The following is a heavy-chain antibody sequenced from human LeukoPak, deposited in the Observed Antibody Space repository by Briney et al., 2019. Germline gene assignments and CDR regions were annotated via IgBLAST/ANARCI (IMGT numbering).Heavy chain of an antibody. CDR3: AREAVIAGFDC. Sequence: PGGSLRLSCAASGFTFSNFGMHWVRQAPGKGLEWVALIWYDGSNQHYADSVKGRFTISRDNSKNTVYLQMNSLRAEDTAVYYCAREAVIAGFDCWGQGTLVTVSS. D-gene: IGHD3-22*01. V-gene: IGHV3-33*01. J-gene: IGHJ4*02. CDR1: GFTFSNFG. CDR2: IWYDGSNQ.